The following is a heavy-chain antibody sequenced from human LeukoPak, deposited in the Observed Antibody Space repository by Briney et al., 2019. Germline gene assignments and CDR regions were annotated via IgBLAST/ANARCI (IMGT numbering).Heavy chain of an antibody. CDR3: ARSNHRYYYGMDV. CDR2: INHSGST. J-gene: IGHJ6*02. D-gene: IGHD1-14*01. CDR1: GGSFSGYY. V-gene: IGHV4-34*01. Sequence: SETLSLTCAVYGGSFSGYYWSWIRQPPGKGLEWIGEINHSGSTNYNPSLKSRVTISVDTSKNQFSLKLSSVTAADTAVYYCARSNHRYYYGMDVWSQGTTVTVSS.